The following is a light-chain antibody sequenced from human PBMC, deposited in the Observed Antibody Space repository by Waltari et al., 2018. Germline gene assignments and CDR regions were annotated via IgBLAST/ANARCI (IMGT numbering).Light chain of an antibody. CDR2: DAS. CDR1: QGVGNS. V-gene: IGKV1-17*01. CDR3: LQHNSYPYT. J-gene: IGKJ2*01. Sequence: DIQMTQSPSSLSASVGDRVTITCRASQGVGNSLGWYQQKPGKAPKRLIYDASSLQSGVPSRFSGSGSGTEFTLTISSLQPEDFATYSCLQHNSYPYTFGQGTKLELK.